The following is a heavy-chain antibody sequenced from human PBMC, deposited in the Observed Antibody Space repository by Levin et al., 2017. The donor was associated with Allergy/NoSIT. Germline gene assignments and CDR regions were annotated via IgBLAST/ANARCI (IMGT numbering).Heavy chain of an antibody. CDR1: GYTFTSNY. D-gene: IGHD4-23*01. J-gene: IGHJ3*01. CDR2: ISPGGGSP. Sequence: GESLKISCKASGYTFTSNYVHWVRQAPGQGLEWMGMISPGGGSPFYAQKLQDRVTMTRDTSTSTVYMELISLTSEDTAVYYCAREGKTTVVPGGGEAFDVWGQGTVVTVSS. V-gene: IGHV1-46*04. CDR3: AREGKTTVVPGGGEAFDV.